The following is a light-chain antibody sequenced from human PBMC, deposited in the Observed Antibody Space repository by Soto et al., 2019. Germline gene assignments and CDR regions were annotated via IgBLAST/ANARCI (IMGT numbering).Light chain of an antibody. J-gene: IGLJ3*02. V-gene: IGLV1-44*01. Sequence: QSVLTQPPSASGTPGQWVTISCSGSRSNIGSNAVSWYQQLPGTAPKLLIYNDNQRPSGVPDRFSASKSGTSASLAISGLQSEDEADYYCAAWDDSLNGRGVFGGGTKLTVL. CDR1: RSNIGSNA. CDR3: AAWDDSLNGRGV. CDR2: NDN.